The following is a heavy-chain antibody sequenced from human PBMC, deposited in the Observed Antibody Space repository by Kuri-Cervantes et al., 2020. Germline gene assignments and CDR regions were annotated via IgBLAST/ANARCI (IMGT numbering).Heavy chain of an antibody. D-gene: IGHD2-2*01. V-gene: IGHV4-34*01. Sequence: SQTLSLTCVVYGGSFSGYYWNWIRQPPGKGLEWIGEINHSGGTNYNPSLKSRVTISLDTSKNQFSLRLGSVTAADTAVYYCARGLDCSSTSCYGYFDYWGQGTLVTVSS. CDR1: GGSFSGYY. CDR2: INHSGGT. CDR3: ARGLDCSSTSCYGYFDY. J-gene: IGHJ4*02.